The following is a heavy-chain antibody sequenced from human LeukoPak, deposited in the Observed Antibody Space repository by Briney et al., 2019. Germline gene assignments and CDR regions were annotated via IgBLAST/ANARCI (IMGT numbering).Heavy chain of an antibody. CDR2: INPNSGGT. CDR1: GYTFTGYY. J-gene: IGHJ3*02. V-gene: IGHV1-2*02. CDR3: AGEGRVVWDGGAFDI. Sequence: ASVKVSCKASGYTFTGYYMHWVRQAPGQGLEWMGWINPNSGGTNYAQKFQGRVTMTRDTSISPAYMELSRLRSDDTAVYYCAGEGRVVWDGGAFDIWGQGTMVTVSS. D-gene: IGHD3-10*01.